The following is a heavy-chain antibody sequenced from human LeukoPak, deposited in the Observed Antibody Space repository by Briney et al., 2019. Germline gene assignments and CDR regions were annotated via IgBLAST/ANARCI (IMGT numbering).Heavy chain of an antibody. J-gene: IGHJ4*02. CDR2: ISYDGSNK. D-gene: IGHD3-22*01. CDR3: ARDQSDYFDSSGYYDY. V-gene: IGHV3-30-3*01. CDR1: GFTFSSYA. Sequence: PGGSLRLSCAASGFTFSSYAMHWVRQAPGKGLEWVAVISYDGSNKYYADSVKGRFTISRDNSKNTLCLQMNSLRAEDTAVYYCARDQSDYFDSSGYYDYWGQGTLVTVSS.